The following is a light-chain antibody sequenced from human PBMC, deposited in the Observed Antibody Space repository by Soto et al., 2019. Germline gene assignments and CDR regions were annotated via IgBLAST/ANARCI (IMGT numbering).Light chain of an antibody. Sequence: DVVMTQSPLSLPVTLGQPASISCRSSQSLVYSDGNTYLNWFQQRPGQSPRRLIYKVSNRDSGVPDRFSGSGSGTDFTLKISRVEAEDVGVYYCMKGTHWPWTFGQGTKVEIK. V-gene: IGKV2-30*01. CDR3: MKGTHWPWT. CDR2: KVS. CDR1: QSLVYSDGNTY. J-gene: IGKJ1*01.